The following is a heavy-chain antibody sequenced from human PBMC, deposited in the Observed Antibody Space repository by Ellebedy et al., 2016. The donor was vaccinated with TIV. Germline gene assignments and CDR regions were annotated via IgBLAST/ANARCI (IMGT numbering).Heavy chain of an antibody. CDR3: ARHKDILTRYQIDY. Sequence: MPSETLSLTCTVSGGSISTYYWSWIRQPPGKGLEWIGYIYYSGSTNYNPSLKSRVTISVDTSKNQFSLKLSSVTAADTAVYYCARHKDILTRYQIDYWGQGTLVTVSS. CDR1: GGSISTYY. D-gene: IGHD3-9*01. V-gene: IGHV4-59*08. J-gene: IGHJ4*02. CDR2: IYYSGST.